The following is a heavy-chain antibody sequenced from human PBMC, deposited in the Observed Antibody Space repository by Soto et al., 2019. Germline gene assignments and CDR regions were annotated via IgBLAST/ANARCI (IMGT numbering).Heavy chain of an antibody. J-gene: IGHJ4*02. Sequence: SETLSLTCTVSGGSISPFYWSWVRQPPGKGLEWIGYLYYSGNTNYNPSLRSRVTISVDASKNQVSLRLTSVTAADTAVYYCARVGGVAARTFDYWGQGTVVTSPQ. V-gene: IGHV4-59*01. CDR3: ARVGGVAARTFDY. CDR1: GGSISPFY. CDR2: LYYSGNT. D-gene: IGHD2-15*01.